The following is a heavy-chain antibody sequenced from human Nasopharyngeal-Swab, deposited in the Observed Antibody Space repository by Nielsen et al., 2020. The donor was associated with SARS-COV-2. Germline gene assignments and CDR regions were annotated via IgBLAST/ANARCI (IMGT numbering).Heavy chain of an antibody. CDR3: ARAQRGTVTIYYYYGMDV. D-gene: IGHD4-17*01. V-gene: IGHV4-4*02. Sequence: WIRQPPGKWLEWIGEIYHSGSTNYNPSLKSRVTISVDKSKNQFSLKLSSVTAADTAVYYCARAQRGTVTIYYYYGMDVWGQGTTVTVSS. CDR2: IYHSGST. J-gene: IGHJ6*02.